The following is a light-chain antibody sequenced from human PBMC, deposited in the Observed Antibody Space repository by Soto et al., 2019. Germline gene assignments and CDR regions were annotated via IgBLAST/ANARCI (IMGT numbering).Light chain of an antibody. V-gene: IGLV2-14*01. CDR3: SSHTNSYEV. Sequence: QSVLTQPASVSGAPGQSITISCTGTSSDVGGYNYVSWYQQYPGKAPKLIIYEVSHRPSGVSDRFSGSKFGNTASLTISGLQAEDEADYYCSSHTNSYEVFGTGTKVTVL. CDR1: SSDVGGYNY. J-gene: IGLJ1*01. CDR2: EVS.